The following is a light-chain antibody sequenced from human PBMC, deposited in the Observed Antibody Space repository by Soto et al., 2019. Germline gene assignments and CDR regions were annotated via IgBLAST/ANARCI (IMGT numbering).Light chain of an antibody. Sequence: QLVLTQSPSASASLGASVKLTCTLSRGHSSYAIAWHQQQPEKGPRFLMKLNSDGSHSKGDGIPARFSGSSSGAERYLTISSLQSEDEADYYCQTWGTGVVFGGGTKLTVL. CDR2: LNSDGSH. CDR3: QTWGTGVV. J-gene: IGLJ2*01. CDR1: RGHSSYA. V-gene: IGLV4-69*01.